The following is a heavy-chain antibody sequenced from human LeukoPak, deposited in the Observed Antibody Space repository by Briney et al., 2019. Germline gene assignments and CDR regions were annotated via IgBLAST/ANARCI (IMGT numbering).Heavy chain of an antibody. CDR2: ISGPGDSA. V-gene: IGHV3-23*01. J-gene: IGHJ4*02. CDR1: GFTFSSYA. Sequence: AGSLRLSCAASGFTFSSYAMSWVRQAPGKGLEWVSTISGPGDSAYYADSVKGRFTISRDKSKSAVYQQMNSLRAEDTAVYYCAKDRENAAPNDFDYWGQGTLVTVSS. D-gene: IGHD1-26*01. CDR3: AKDRENAAPNDFDY.